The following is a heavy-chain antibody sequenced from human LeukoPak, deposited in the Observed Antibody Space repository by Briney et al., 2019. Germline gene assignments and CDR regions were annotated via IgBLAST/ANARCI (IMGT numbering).Heavy chain of an antibody. D-gene: IGHD3-3*01. CDR1: GYTFSSYA. CDR3: AKDRHDFWSGYYPIDY. J-gene: IGHJ4*02. V-gene: IGHV3-23*01. Sequence: GASVKVSCKASGYTFSSYAMSWVRQAPGKGLEWVSAISGSGGSTYYADSVKGRFTISRDNSKNTLYLRMNSLRAEDTAVYYCAKDRHDFWSGYYPIDYWGQGTLVTVSS. CDR2: ISGSGGST.